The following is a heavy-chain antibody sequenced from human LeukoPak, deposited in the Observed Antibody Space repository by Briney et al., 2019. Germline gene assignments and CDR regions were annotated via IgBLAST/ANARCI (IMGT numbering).Heavy chain of an antibody. Sequence: GRSLRLSCAASGFTFSSYGMHWVRQAPGKGLEWVAVISYDGSNKYYADSVKGRITISRDNSKNTLYLQMNSLRAEDTAVYYCAGGNWFDPWGQGTLVTVSS. CDR3: AGGNWFDP. CDR2: ISYDGSNK. J-gene: IGHJ5*02. CDR1: GFTFSSYG. V-gene: IGHV3-30*03. D-gene: IGHD2-15*01.